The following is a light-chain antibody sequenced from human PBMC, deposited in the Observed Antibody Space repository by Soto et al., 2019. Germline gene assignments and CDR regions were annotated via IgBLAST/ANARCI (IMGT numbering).Light chain of an antibody. V-gene: IGKV1-12*01. CDR3: QQAHSFPYT. J-gene: IGKJ2*01. Sequence: DLQMTQSPSSVSASVGDRVTITCRASQGIASWLAWYQQKPGNAPNLLIYSASGLQGGVPSRFSVSGSVTDFTLTISSVQPEDFATYYCQQAHSFPYTFGQGTKMEIK. CDR2: SAS. CDR1: QGIASW.